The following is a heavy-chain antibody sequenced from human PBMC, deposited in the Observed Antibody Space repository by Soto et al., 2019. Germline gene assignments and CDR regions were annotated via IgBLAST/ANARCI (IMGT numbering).Heavy chain of an antibody. V-gene: IGHV5-51*01. Sequence: GESLKISCKGSGYSFTNYWIAWVRQMSGKGLEWMGIIYPGDSDTRYSPSFQGQVTISADKSISTAYLHWSSLKASDTAMYYCARFTVYSSSFYYYGIDVCGQGTTVTVSS. CDR3: ARFTVYSSSFYYYGIDV. J-gene: IGHJ6*02. D-gene: IGHD6-13*01. CDR1: GYSFTNYW. CDR2: IYPGDSDT.